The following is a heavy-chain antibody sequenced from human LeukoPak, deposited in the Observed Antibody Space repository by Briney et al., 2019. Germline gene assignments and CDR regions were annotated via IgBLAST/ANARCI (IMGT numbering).Heavy chain of an antibody. J-gene: IGHJ4*02. D-gene: IGHD1-26*01. CDR1: EFSVGSNY. CDR3: ARDKIVGATHFDY. CDR2: IKQDGGEI. Sequence: GGSLRLSCAASEFSVGSNYMTWVRQAPGKGLEWVANIKQDGGEIYYVDSVKGRFTISRDNAKNSLYLQMNSLTAEDTAVYYCARDKIVGATHFDYWGQGTLVTVSS. V-gene: IGHV3-7*01.